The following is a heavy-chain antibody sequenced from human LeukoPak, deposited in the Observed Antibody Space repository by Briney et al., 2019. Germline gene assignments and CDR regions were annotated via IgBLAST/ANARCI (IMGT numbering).Heavy chain of an antibody. CDR1: GFTFSSYA. J-gene: IGHJ4*02. D-gene: IGHD2-2*01. CDR2: ISYDGSNK. CDR3: ARDTPPRRSRDIVVVPADQWDDCFDY. V-gene: IGHV3-30*04. Sequence: PGGSLRLSCAASGFTFSSYAMHWVRQAPGKGLEWVAVISYDGSNKYYTDSVKGRFTISRDSSKNTLYLQMNSLRAEDTAVYYCARDTPPRRSRDIVVVPADQWDDCFDYWGQGTLVTVSS.